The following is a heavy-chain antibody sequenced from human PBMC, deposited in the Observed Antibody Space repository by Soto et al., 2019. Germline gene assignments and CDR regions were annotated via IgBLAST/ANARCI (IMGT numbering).Heavy chain of an antibody. CDR2: IVPIVDTS. V-gene: IGHV1-69*12. CDR1: GGTFISYA. CDR3: LRVVAILASPDN. J-gene: IGHJ4*02. Sequence: QVQLVQSGAEVRQPASSVKVSCNTSGGTFISYAISWVRQAPGQELACMGGIVPIVDTSTYAQKFQGRVAITADASTSTVYMELSRLRSDDTAVYYCLRVVAILASPDNWGQGTLVTVSS. D-gene: IGHD2-15*01.